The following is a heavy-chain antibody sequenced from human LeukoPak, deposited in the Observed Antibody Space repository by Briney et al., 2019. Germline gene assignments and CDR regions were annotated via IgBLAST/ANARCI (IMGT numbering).Heavy chain of an antibody. V-gene: IGHV3-48*04. CDR1: GFTFSSYS. J-gene: IGHJ4*02. CDR2: ISSSSSTI. Sequence: GGSLRLSCAASGFTFSSYSMNWVRQAPGKGLEWVSYISSSSSTIYYADSVKGRFTISRDNAKNSLYLQMNSLRAEDTAVYYCAGDQQLVYFDYWGQGTLVTVSS. CDR3: AGDQQLVYFDY. D-gene: IGHD6-13*01.